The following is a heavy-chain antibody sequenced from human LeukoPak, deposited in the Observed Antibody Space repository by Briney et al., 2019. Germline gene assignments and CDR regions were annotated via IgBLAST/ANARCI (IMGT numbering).Heavy chain of an antibody. J-gene: IGHJ4*02. CDR1: GFTFSNHW. CDR3: VRLWDNSGFFGY. D-gene: IGHD3-22*01. V-gene: IGHV3-7*01. CDR2: IQKDGSEK. Sequence: PGGSLTLSCVASGFTFSNHWMSWVRQAPGNGLEWVANIQKDGSEKHYVASVEGRFTISRDNAENSLFLQLNSLRADDTAVYYCVRLWDNSGFFGYWGQGALVTVSS.